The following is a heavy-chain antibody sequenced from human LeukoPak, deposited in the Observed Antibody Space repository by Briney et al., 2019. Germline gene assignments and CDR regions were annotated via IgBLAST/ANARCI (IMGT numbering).Heavy chain of an antibody. CDR2: IYSSGIT. V-gene: IGHV3-53*01. J-gene: IGHJ4*02. D-gene: IGHD1-1*01. CDR1: GFTVSSNY. CDR3: ARGRPTYYFDY. Sequence: GGSLRLSCAASGFTVSSNYMSWVRQAPGKGLEWVSVIYSSGITYYADSVKGRFTISRDNSNNTLYLQMNSLRAGDTAVYYCARGRPTYYFDYWGQGTLVTVSS.